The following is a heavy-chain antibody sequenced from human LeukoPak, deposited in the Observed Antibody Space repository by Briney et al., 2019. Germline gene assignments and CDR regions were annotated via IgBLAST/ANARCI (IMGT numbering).Heavy chain of an antibody. J-gene: IGHJ4*02. CDR3: ARGELLYDY. Sequence: PSETLPLTCTVSGGSFTSADNYCSWIRQPPGKGLEWIGYIHYSGSTFYNPSLKSRVTMSVDTSKNQFSLKLNSVTAADTAVYYCARGELLYDYWGQGTLVTVSS. D-gene: IGHD2-15*01. CDR1: GGSFTSADNY. CDR2: IHYSGST. V-gene: IGHV4-30-4*01.